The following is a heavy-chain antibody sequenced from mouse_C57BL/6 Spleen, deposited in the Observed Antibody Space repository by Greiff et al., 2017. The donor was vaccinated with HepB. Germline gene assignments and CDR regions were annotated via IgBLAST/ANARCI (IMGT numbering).Heavy chain of an antibody. Sequence: VQLQQSGAELVKPGASVKISCKASGYAFSSYWMNWVKQRPGKGLEWIGQIYPGDGDTNYNGKFKGKATLTADKSSSTAYMQLSSLTSEDSAVYFCARSPYSLYAMDYWGQGTSVTVSS. CDR2: IYPGDGDT. D-gene: IGHD1-1*01. CDR1: GYAFSSYW. CDR3: ARSPYSLYAMDY. V-gene: IGHV1-80*01. J-gene: IGHJ4*01.